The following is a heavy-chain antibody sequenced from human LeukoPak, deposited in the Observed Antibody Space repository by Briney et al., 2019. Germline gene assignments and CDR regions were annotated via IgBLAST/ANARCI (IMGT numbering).Heavy chain of an antibody. CDR1: GASISGSTDF. J-gene: IGHJ5*02. CDR3: AARITIFGVVIPQNNWFDP. D-gene: IGHD3-3*01. V-gene: IGHV4-39*01. Sequence: PSETLSLTCSVSGASISGSTDFWAWIRQSPGKGLEWIGSIHYSGTTYYNPSLKSRVTISVDTPKNQFSLKLSSVTAADTAVYYCAARITIFGVVIPQNNWFDPWGQGTLVTVSS. CDR2: IHYSGTT.